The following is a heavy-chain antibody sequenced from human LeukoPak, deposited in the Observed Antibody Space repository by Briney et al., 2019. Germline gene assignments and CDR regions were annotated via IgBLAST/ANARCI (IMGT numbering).Heavy chain of an antibody. CDR1: GGSISSYY. J-gene: IGHJ2*01. CDR2: IYYSGST. D-gene: IGHD1-26*01. Sequence: PSETLSVTCTVSGGSISSYYWSWIRQPPGKGLEWIGYIYYSGSTNYNPSLKSRVTISVDTSKNQFSLKLSSVTAADTAVYYCARDRSGSYYGNYWYFDLWGRGTLVTVSS. CDR3: ARDRSGSYYGNYWYFDL. V-gene: IGHV4-59*01.